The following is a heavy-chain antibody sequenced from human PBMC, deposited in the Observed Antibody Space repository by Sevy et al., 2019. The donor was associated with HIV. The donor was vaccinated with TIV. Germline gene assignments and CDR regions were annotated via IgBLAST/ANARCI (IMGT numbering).Heavy chain of an antibody. Sequence: GGSLRLSCTASGFTFINYEMNWVRQAPGKGLEWVSYITLSGGSTYYADSVKGRFTISRDNAKNSLYLQMNSLRAEDTAVYYCARDRQGITVAGTAIDYWGQGTLVTVSS. CDR3: ARDRQGITVAGTAIDY. D-gene: IGHD6-19*01. CDR2: ITLSGGST. V-gene: IGHV3-48*03. CDR1: GFTFINYE. J-gene: IGHJ4*02.